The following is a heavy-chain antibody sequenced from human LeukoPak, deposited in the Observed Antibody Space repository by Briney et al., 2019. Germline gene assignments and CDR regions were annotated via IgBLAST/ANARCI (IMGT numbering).Heavy chain of an antibody. Sequence: GGSLRLSCATSGFSFSNAWMNWVRQAPGKGLQWVSHISGSGGTAYYTDSVKGRFTISRDNSKNTLYLQMNSLRAEDTAVYYCAKAEPQLTPRYFDYWSQGTLVTVS. CDR1: GFSFSNAW. V-gene: IGHV3-23*01. CDR2: ISGSGGTA. J-gene: IGHJ4*02. CDR3: AKAEPQLTPRYFDY. D-gene: IGHD1-1*01.